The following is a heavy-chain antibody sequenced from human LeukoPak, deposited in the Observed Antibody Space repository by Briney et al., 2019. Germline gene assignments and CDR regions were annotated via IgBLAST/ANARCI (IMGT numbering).Heavy chain of an antibody. V-gene: IGHV4-34*01. J-gene: IGHJ5*02. CDR2: INHSGST. D-gene: IGHD3-3*01. CDR1: GGSFSGYY. CDR3: ARKEGGVWFDP. Sequence: PSETLSLTCAVYGGSFSGYYWSWIRQPPGKGLEWIGEINHSGSTNYNPSLKSRVTISVDTSKNQFSLKLSSVTAADTAVYYCARKEGGVWFDPWGQGTLVTVSS.